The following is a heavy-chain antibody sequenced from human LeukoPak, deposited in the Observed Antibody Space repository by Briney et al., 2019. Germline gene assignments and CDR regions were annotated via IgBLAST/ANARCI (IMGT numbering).Heavy chain of an antibody. CDR3: ARANPRERGRTGRSAFDI. CDR2: INPSGGST. V-gene: IGHV1-46*01. D-gene: IGHD1-14*01. Sequence: ASVKVSCKASGYTFTSYYMQWVRQAPGQGLEWMGIINPSGGSTSYAQKFQGRVTMTRDMSTSTVYMELSSLRSEDTAVYYCARANPRERGRTGRSAFDIWGQGTMVTVSS. CDR1: GYTFTSYY. J-gene: IGHJ3*02.